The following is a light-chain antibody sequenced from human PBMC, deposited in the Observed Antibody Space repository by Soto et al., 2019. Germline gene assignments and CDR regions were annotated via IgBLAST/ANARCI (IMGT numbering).Light chain of an antibody. Sequence: QLVLTQSPSASASLGASVKLTCTLSSGHSSYAIAWHQQQPEKGPRYLMKLNSDGSHRKGDGIPDRFSGSSSGAERYLTISSIQSEDEADCYCQTWGSGTVVFGGGTKLTVL. CDR3: QTWGSGTVV. V-gene: IGLV4-69*01. J-gene: IGLJ2*01. CDR2: LNSDGSH. CDR1: SGHSSYA.